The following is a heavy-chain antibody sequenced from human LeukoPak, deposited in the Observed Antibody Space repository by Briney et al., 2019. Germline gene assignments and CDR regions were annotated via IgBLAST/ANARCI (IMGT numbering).Heavy chain of an antibody. D-gene: IGHD3-10*01. CDR1: GYTSTGYY. CDR2: TNPNSGGT. J-gene: IGHJ5*02. Sequence: ASVKVSCKASGYTSTGYYMHWVRQAPGQGLEWMGWTNPNSGGTNYAQNFQGRVTMTRDTSISTAYMELSRLRADDTAVYYCARSRGSGFNWFDPWGQGTLVTVSS. CDR3: ARSRGSGFNWFDP. V-gene: IGHV1-2*02.